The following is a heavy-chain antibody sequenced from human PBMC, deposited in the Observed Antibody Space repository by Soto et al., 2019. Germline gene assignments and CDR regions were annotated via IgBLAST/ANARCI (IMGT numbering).Heavy chain of an antibody. CDR1: GGTSGGGGDC. Sequence: TLSLTCAVAGGTSGGGGDCWSWIRQPPGKGLEWIGYIYHSGSTYYNPSLKSRVTISVDRSKNQFSLKLSSVTAADTAVYYCAAGGGLPRYYWGQGTLVTVSS. CDR3: AAGGGLPRYY. CDR2: IYHSGST. D-gene: IGHD5-12*01. J-gene: IGHJ4*02. V-gene: IGHV4-30-2*01.